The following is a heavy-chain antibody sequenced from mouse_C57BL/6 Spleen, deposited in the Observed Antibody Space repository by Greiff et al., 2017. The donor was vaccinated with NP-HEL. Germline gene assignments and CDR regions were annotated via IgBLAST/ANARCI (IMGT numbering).Heavy chain of an antibody. CDR1: GYAFSSYW. V-gene: IGHV1-80*01. J-gene: IGHJ2*01. CDR2: IYPGDGDT. D-gene: IGHD1-1*01. CDR3: AREGITSVVEGDFDY. Sequence: VQLQQSGAELVKPGASVKISCKASGYAFSSYWMNWVKQRPGKGLEWIGQIYPGDGDTNYNGKFKGKATMTADKSSSTAYMQLSSLTSEDSAVYFCAREGITSVVEGDFDYWGQGTTLTVSS.